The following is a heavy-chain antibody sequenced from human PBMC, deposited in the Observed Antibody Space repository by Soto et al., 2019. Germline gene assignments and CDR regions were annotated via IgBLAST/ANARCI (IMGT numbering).Heavy chain of an antibody. CDR1: GGQFIGYY. CDR2: INNSGNP. V-gene: IGHV4-59*01. D-gene: IGHD5-12*01. CDR3: ARDPVDGYAFFDN. Sequence: MSLTSTVYGGQFIGYYWSRILQPPGTGLEWIGDINNSGNPKYSPSLKSRVTISVDMSEKQSSLILTSVTAADTAVYWCARDPVDGYAFFDNWGQGALVTVPS. J-gene: IGHJ5*02.